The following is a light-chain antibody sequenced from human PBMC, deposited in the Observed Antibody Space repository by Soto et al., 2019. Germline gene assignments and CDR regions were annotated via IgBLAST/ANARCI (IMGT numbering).Light chain of an antibody. J-gene: IGKJ4*01. CDR2: GAS. Sequence: EIVFTQSPGTLSLSPGERATLSCRASQIVSSNFLAWYQEKPGQAPRLLIYGASSRATGIPDRFSGSGSGTDFTLTISRLEPEDFAVYYCRQYGRSLGFDFGGGTKVDIK. CDR1: QIVSSNF. CDR3: RQYGRSLGFD. V-gene: IGKV3-20*01.